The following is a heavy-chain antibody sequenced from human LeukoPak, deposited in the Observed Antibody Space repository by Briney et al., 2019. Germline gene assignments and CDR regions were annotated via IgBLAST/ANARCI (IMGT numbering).Heavy chain of an antibody. J-gene: IGHJ4*02. CDR3: ATYLVRPLDK. CDR1: GFIFSSYW. Sequence: GGSLRLSCAASGFIFSSYWMHWVRHAPGKGLAWVSRINTDGSSTSYADSVKGRFTISRDNAKNSLYLQMNSLRAEDTAVYYCATYLVRPLDKWGQGILVTVSS. CDR2: INTDGSST. V-gene: IGHV3-74*01.